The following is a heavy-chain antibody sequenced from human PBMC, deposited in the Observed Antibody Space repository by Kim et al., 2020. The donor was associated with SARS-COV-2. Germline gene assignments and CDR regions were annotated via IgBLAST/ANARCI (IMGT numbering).Heavy chain of an antibody. CDR2: ISRSSSYT. CDR1: GFTFSDYY. CDR3: ARVSLDSSGYYYVNYYDYGMDV. V-gene: IGHV3-11*05. J-gene: IGHJ6*02. D-gene: IGHD3-22*01. Sequence: GGSVRLSCAASGFTFSDYYMRWMRQPPGKGLEWVSSISRSSSYTNYADYVKGRFTISRDNAKNSLYLQMNSLRAVDTAVYYCARVSLDSSGYYYVNYYDYGMDVCGQGTTFTVSS.